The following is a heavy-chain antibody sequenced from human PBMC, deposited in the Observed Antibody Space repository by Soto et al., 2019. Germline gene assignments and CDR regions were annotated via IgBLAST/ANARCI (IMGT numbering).Heavy chain of an antibody. Sequence: SLKVSCNASGGTFSTYAIDWVRQAPGQGLERMGGIIPLFGTAKYAQNFQGRITITADESTNTAYMELRSLRSQDTAVYYCARGVHYDSSGYYYFYWGQGTLVTVSS. J-gene: IGHJ4*02. D-gene: IGHD3-22*01. CDR2: IIPLFGTA. CDR3: ARGVHYDSSGYYYFY. CDR1: GGTFSTYA. V-gene: IGHV1-69*13.